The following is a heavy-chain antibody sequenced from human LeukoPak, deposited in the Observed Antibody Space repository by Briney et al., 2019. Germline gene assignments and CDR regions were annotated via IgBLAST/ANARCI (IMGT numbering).Heavy chain of an antibody. CDR3: ARDGDYGTGSYYRGCIDS. CDR2: IHPRRGDT. V-gene: IGHV1-2*02. Sequence: ASVKVSCKTSGYSFTAFYIHWVRQAPGRGLEWMGWIHPRRGDTNYEQKFQGRVTVTRDTSISTAYLDLSSLRSDDTAVYYCARDGDYGTGSYYRGCIDSWGQGTPVTVSP. CDR1: GYSFTAFY. J-gene: IGHJ4*02. D-gene: IGHD3-10*01.